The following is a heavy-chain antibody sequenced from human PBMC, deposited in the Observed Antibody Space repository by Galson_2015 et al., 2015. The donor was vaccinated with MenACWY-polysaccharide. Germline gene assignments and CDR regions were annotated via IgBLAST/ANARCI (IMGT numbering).Heavy chain of an antibody. J-gene: IGHJ6*02. Sequence: AASVFCLGSWYMGWNHQAPGVGLAWLSCLSKSGDSIYYGDSVKGRFAISRYNAKNSLYLQLNSLEVEDTAIYYCARGHYGLDVWGQGTMVTVSS. CDR2: LSKSGDSI. CDR3: ARGHYGLDV. V-gene: IGHV3-11*01. CDR1: VFCLGSWY.